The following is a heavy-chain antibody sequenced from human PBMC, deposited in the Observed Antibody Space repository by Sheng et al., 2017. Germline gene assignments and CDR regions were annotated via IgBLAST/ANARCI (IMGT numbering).Heavy chain of an antibody. CDR2: ISGSGSST. CDR3: AKNEGLTVVEMATIDY. V-gene: IGHV3-23*04. J-gene: IGHJ4*02. Sequence: EVQLVESGGGLVQPGGSLRLSCAASGFTFSSYAMSWVRQAPGKGLEWVSAISGSGSSTYYADSVKGRFTISRDNSKNTLYLQMNSLRAEDTAVYYCAKNEGLTVVEMATIDYWGQGTLVTVSS. D-gene: IGHD5-12*01. CDR1: GFTFSSYA.